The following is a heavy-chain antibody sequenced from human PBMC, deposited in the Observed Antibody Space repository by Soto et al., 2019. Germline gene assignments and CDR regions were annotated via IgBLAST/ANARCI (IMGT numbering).Heavy chain of an antibody. J-gene: IGHJ4*02. D-gene: IGHD2-8*02. CDR3: ARGMTPPGAPAWYYFDS. CDR2: FSLSGTT. CDR1: GASITGSSY. V-gene: IGHV4-4*07. Sequence: QVQLQESGPGLMKPSETLSLTCTVSGASITGSSYWSWIRQPAGKGLEWIGRFSLSGTTSYNPSRRRRVTMTADVSKNQFSLRLTSVTAAATALYYCARGMTPPGAPAWYYFDSWGQGTLVTVSS.